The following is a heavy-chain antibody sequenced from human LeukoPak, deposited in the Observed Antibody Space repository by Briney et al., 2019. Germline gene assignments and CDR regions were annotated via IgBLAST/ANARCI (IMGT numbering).Heavy chain of an antibody. Sequence: PGGSLRLSCAASGFTFSSYAMHWVRQAPGKGLEWVAVISYDGSNKYYADSVKGRFTISRDNSKNTLYLQMNSLRAEDTAVYYCARGVLLRFLEWLPYFDYWGRGTLVTVSS. D-gene: IGHD3-3*01. V-gene: IGHV3-30-3*01. CDR3: ARGVLLRFLEWLPYFDY. J-gene: IGHJ4*02. CDR2: ISYDGSNK. CDR1: GFTFSSYA.